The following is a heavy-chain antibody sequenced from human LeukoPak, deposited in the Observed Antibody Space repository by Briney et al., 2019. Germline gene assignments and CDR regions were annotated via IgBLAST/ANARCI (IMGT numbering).Heavy chain of an antibody. Sequence: PSETLSLTCTVSGGSISSHYWSWIRQPPGKGLEWIGYIYYSGSTNYNPSLKSRVTISVDTSKNQFSLKLSSVTAADTAVYYCARAWGLDPVPSLFDYWGQGTLVTVSS. J-gene: IGHJ4*02. CDR2: IYYSGST. D-gene: IGHD2-21*02. CDR3: ARAWGLDPVPSLFDY. V-gene: IGHV4-59*11. CDR1: GGSISSHY.